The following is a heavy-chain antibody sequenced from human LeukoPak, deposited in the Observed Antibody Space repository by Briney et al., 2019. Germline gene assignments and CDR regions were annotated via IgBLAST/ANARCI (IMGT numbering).Heavy chain of an antibody. CDR1: GYSFTNYW. CDR2: IYPGDSDT. J-gene: IGHJ4*02. D-gene: IGHD6-13*01. CDR3: ARASTWTFDY. V-gene: IGHV5-51*01. Sequence: GESLKVSCKGSGYSFTNYWIGWVRQMPGKGLEWMGIIYPGDSDTRYSPSFQGQVTISADKSINTAYLQWSSLKASDTAMYYCARASTWTFDYWGQGTLVTVSS.